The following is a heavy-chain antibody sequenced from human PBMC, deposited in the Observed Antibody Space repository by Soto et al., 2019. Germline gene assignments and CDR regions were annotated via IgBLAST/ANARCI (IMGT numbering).Heavy chain of an antibody. CDR3: ARGLITGSHYSGGWYYFDS. CDR2: INHSGSA. Sequence: PSETLSLTCAVYGESFNGYILTWIRQTPGKGLQWIGQINHSGSAYYNPSLKSRVTISVHTSNSQFSLELSSVTAADTAVYYCARGLITGSHYSGGWYYFDSWGQGTQVTVSS. J-gene: IGHJ4*02. CDR1: GESFNGYI. V-gene: IGHV4-34*01. D-gene: IGHD6-19*01.